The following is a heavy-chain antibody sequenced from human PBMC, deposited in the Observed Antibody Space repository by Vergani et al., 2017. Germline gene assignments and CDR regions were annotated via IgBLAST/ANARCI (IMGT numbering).Heavy chain of an antibody. V-gene: IGHV1-46*02. CDR1: GYIFKNYY. CDR2: LNPTTGHT. J-gene: IGHJ5*02. Sequence: VQLVQSGAEVRKPGASVTVSCTAYGYIFKNYYIHWLRQAPGQAFEWMGILNPTTGHTTSAQKFMGRVDMTRDPSTDTSTRTVQMTMSSLRSEDTAVYYCAESIGYCAGATCRAYYFDHWGQGTRVTVSA. CDR3: AESIGYCAGATCRAYYFDH. D-gene: IGHD2-21*01.